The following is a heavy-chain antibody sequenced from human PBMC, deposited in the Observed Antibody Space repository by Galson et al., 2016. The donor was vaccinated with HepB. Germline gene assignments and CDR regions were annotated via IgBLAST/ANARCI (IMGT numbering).Heavy chain of an antibody. CDR2: VFWDDDK. CDR3: ARSRGKDNILATGPLDF. V-gene: IGHV2-5*02. CDR1: GFSLSSSGVG. D-gene: IGHD5-12*01. Sequence: PALVKPTQTLTLTCTFSGFSLSSSGVGVGWVRQPPGKALEWLALVFWDDDKRYSPSLNNRLNITKDTSKNQVVLTMTNMDPVDTATYFCARSRGKDNILATGPLDFWGQGTLVTVSS. J-gene: IGHJ4*02.